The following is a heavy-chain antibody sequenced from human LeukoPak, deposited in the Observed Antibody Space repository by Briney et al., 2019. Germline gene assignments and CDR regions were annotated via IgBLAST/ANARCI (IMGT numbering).Heavy chain of an antibody. D-gene: IGHD4-17*01. CDR3: ARAYGDYSLYYYGMDV. CDR2: ISAYNGNT. CDR1: GYTFTSYG. V-gene: IGHV1-18*01. Sequence: ASVKVSCKASGYTFTSYGISWVRQAPGQGLEWMGWISAYNGNTNYAQKLQGRLPMTTDTSTSTAYMELRSLRSDDTAVYYCARAYGDYSLYYYGMDVWGQGTTVTVSS. J-gene: IGHJ6*02.